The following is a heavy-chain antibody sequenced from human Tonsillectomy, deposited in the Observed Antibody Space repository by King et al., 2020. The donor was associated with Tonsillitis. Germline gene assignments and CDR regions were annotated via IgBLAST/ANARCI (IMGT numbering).Heavy chain of an antibody. Sequence: HVQLVESGGGVVQPGGSLRLSCAASGFTFSSYGMHWVRQAPGKGLEWVAFIRYDGSNKYYADSVKGRFTISRDNSKKPLYLQMNSLRAEDTAVYYCAKASYYYDSSGYYSYFDYWGQGTLVTVSS. CDR3: AKASYYYDSSGYYSYFDY. J-gene: IGHJ4*02. D-gene: IGHD3-22*01. CDR1: GFTFSSYG. V-gene: IGHV3-30*02. CDR2: IRYDGSNK.